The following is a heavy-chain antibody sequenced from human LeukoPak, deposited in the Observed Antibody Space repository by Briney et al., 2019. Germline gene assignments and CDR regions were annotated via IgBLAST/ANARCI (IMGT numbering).Heavy chain of an antibody. CDR2: IYYSGST. D-gene: IGHD3-10*01. Sequence: PSETLSLTCTVSGGSISSYYWSWIRQPPGKGLEWIGYIYYSGSTNYNPSLKSRVTISVDTSKNQFSLKLSSVTAADTAVYYCARVTTGSGSYQCDYWGQGTLVTVSS. J-gene: IGHJ4*02. V-gene: IGHV4-59*12. CDR3: ARVTTGSGSYQCDY. CDR1: GGSISSYY.